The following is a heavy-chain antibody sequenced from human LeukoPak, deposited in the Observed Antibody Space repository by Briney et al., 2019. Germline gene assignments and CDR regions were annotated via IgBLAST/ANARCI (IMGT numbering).Heavy chain of an antibody. Sequence: SETLSLTCAVYSGSFSGYYWSWTPQPPGKGLEWIREINHSGSTNYNTSLKSRVTIPVDTSKNQISLELSSVTAADTAVYYCARGPHGSSWYGSKLDYWGQGTLVTVSS. J-gene: IGHJ4*02. D-gene: IGHD6-13*01. CDR1: SGSFSGYY. CDR2: INHSGST. V-gene: IGHV4-34*01. CDR3: ARGPHGSSWYGSKLDY.